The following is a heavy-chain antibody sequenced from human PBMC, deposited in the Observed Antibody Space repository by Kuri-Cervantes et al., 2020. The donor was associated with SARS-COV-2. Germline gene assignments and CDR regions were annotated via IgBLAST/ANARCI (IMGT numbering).Heavy chain of an antibody. CDR1: GGSISSSSYY. D-gene: IGHD2-15*01. J-gene: IGHJ4*02. V-gene: IGHV4-39*07. CDR3: ASGILYRWEGYFDY. CDR2: IYYSGST. Sequence: SETLSLTCTVSGGSISSSSYYWGWIRQPPGKGLEWIGSIYYSGSTYYNPSLKSRVTISVDTSKNQFSLKLSSVTAADTAVYYCASGILYRWEGYFDYWGQGTLVTVSS.